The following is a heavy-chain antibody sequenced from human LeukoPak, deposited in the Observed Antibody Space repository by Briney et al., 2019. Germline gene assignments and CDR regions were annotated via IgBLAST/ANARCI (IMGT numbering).Heavy chain of an antibody. CDR3: ARDRRLLRSSEYFQH. CDR2: INPSTGGT. Sequence: ASVKVSCKTSGYTFIDYYVHWIRQAPGQGLEWMGRINPSTGGTDFAQKFQGKVSMTRDTSISTAYMELSRLGSDDTAVYYCARDRRLLRSSEYFQHWGQGTLVTVSS. D-gene: IGHD3-22*01. V-gene: IGHV1-2*06. J-gene: IGHJ1*01. CDR1: GYTFIDYY.